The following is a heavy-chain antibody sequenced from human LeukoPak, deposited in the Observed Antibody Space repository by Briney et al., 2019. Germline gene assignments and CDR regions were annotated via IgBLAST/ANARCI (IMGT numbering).Heavy chain of an antibody. CDR2: IYPGDSDS. J-gene: IGHJ5*01. Sequence: GESLQISCKGSGYKLTDYWIAWVRPMPGKCLEWMGIIYPGDSDSRYSTSFQGQVNFSADKSISTAYLQWSSLKASDTAMYYCARRSYCYSTSCYGYWFDSWGQGTLVTVSS. CDR1: GYKLTDYW. CDR3: ARRSYCYSTSCYGYWFDS. D-gene: IGHD2-2*01. V-gene: IGHV5-51*01.